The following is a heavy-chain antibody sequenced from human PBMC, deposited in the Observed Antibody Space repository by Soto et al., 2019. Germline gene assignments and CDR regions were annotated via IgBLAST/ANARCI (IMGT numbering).Heavy chain of an antibody. D-gene: IGHD5-12*01. Sequence: QVQLQESGPGLVKPSQTLSLTCTVSGGSISSGDYYWSWIRQPPGKGLEWIGYIYYSGSTYYNPSLQSRVTLSVDPSKNQFSLKLSSVTAADTAVYYCARYSGYEGLRFDPWGQGTLVTVSS. CDR3: ARYSGYEGLRFDP. CDR2: IYYSGST. V-gene: IGHV4-30-4*01. J-gene: IGHJ5*02. CDR1: GGSISSGDYY.